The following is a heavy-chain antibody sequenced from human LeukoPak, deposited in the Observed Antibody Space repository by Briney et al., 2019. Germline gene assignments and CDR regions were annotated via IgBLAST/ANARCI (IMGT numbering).Heavy chain of an antibody. V-gene: IGHV4-30-2*01. Sequence: SETLSLTCTVSGGSISSGGYYWSWIRQPPGKGLEWIGYIYHSGSTYYNPSLKSRVTISVDRSKNQFSLKLSSVTAADTAVYYCARVGIVGATCWFDPWGQGTLVTVSS. CDR1: GGSISSGGYY. CDR3: ARVGIVGATCWFDP. CDR2: IYHSGST. D-gene: IGHD1-26*01. J-gene: IGHJ5*02.